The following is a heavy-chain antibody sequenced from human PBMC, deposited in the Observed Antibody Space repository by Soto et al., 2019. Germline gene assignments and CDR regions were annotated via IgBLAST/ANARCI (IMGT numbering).Heavy chain of an antibody. CDR3: ARDPPRITMIVVVKNYYFDY. D-gene: IGHD3-22*01. CDR2: ISYDGSNK. J-gene: IGHJ4*02. Sequence: VGSLRLSCAASGFTFSSYAMHWVRQAPGKGLEWVAVISYDGSNKYYADSVKGRFTISRDNSKNTLYLQMNSLRAEDTAVYYCARDPPRITMIVVVKNYYFDYWGQGTLVTVS. V-gene: IGHV3-30-3*01. CDR1: GFTFSSYA.